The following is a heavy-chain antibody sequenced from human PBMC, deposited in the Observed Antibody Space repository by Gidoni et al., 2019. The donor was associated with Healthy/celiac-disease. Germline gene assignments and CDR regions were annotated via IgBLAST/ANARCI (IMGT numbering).Heavy chain of an antibody. J-gene: IGHJ3*02. CDR1: GGSISSSNW. Sequence: QVQLQESGPGLVKPSVTLSLTCAVSGGSISSSNWWSWVRQPPGKGLEWIGEIYHSGSTNYNPSLKSRVTISVDKSKNQFSLKLSSVTAADTAVYYCAREERYSYGLEAFDIWGQGTMVTVSS. D-gene: IGHD5-18*01. CDR3: AREERYSYGLEAFDI. V-gene: IGHV4-4*02. CDR2: IYHSGST.